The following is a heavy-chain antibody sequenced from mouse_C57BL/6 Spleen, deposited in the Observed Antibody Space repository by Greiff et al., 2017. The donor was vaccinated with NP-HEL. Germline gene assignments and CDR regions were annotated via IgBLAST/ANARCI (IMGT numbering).Heavy chain of an antibody. V-gene: IGHV1-81*01. J-gene: IGHJ2*01. CDR1: GYTFTSYG. CDR2: IYPRSGNT. Sequence: VQMQQSGAELAGPGGSVKLSCKASGYTFTSYGISWVKQRTGQGLEWIGEIYPRSGNTYYNEKFKGKATLTADKSSSTAYMELRSLTSEDSAVYFCVHYGSSYGYFDYWGQGTTLTVSS. D-gene: IGHD1-1*01. CDR3: VHYGSSYGYFDY.